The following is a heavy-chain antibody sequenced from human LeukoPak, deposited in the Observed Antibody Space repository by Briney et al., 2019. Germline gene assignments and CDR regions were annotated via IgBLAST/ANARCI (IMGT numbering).Heavy chain of an antibody. J-gene: IGHJ6*03. V-gene: IGHV4-59*08. CDR2: IYYSGST. CDR1: GGSISSYY. CDR3: ARRVVVAAKDYYYYMDV. D-gene: IGHD2-15*01. Sequence: SETLSLTCTVSGGSISSYYWRWIRQPPGKGLEWIGYIYYSGSTNYNPSLKSRVTISVDTSKNQFSLKLSSVTAADTAVYYCARRVVVAAKDYYYYMDVWGKGTTVTVSS.